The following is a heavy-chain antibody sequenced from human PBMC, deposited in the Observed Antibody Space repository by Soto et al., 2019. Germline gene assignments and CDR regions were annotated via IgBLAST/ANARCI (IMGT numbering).Heavy chain of an antibody. J-gene: IGHJ4*02. CDR2: ISYDGSNK. CDR3: AKGSYYDFWSGHTQGAFDY. CDR1: GFTFSSYW. D-gene: IGHD3-3*01. Sequence: GGSLRLSCAASGFTFSSYWMSWVRQAPGKGLEWVAVISYDGSNKYYADSVKGRFTISRDNSKNTLYLQMNSLRAEDTAVYYCAKGSYYDFWSGHTQGAFDYWGQGTLVTVSS. V-gene: IGHV3-30*18.